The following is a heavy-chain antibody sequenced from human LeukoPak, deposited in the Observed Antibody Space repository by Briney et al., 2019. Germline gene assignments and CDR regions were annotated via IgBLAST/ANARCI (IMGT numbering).Heavy chain of an antibody. J-gene: IGHJ4*02. CDR3: AKYGPQDSGSSHFDY. D-gene: IGHD1-26*01. CDR2: ISNSGGST. Sequence: GGSLRLSCAASGSTFSSFAMSWVRQAPGKGLEWVSGISNSGGSTYYADSVKGRFTTSRDNSKNALFLQMNSLRAEDTAIYYCAKYGPQDSGSSHFDYWGQGALVTVSS. CDR1: GSTFSSFA. V-gene: IGHV3-23*01.